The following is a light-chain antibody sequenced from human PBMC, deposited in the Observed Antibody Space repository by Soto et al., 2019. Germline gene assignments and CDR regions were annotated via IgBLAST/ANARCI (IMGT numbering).Light chain of an antibody. V-gene: IGLV2-14*01. CDR2: DVS. CDR3: SSYTGSSTPLV. Sequence: QSALTQPASVSGSPGQSITISCTGTSSDVGGYNYVSSYHQHPGKAPKLMIYDVSNRTSGVSNRFSGSKSGNTASLTISGLQAEDEADYYCSSYTGSSTPLVFGGGTQLTVL. J-gene: IGLJ2*01. CDR1: SSDVGGYNY.